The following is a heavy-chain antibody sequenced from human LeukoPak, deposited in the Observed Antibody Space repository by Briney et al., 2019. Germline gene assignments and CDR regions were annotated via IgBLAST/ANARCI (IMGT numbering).Heavy chain of an antibody. Sequence: GGSLRLSCAASGFTFGSYGMHWVRQAPGKGLEWVADIWYGGSNKYYADSVKGRFTISRDNSKNTLYLQMNSLRAEDTAVYYCARDRVSGLIATRPPGYWGQGTLVTVSS. V-gene: IGHV3-33*01. CDR2: IWYGGSNK. CDR3: ARDRVSGLIATRPPGY. D-gene: IGHD6-6*01. J-gene: IGHJ4*02. CDR1: GFTFGSYG.